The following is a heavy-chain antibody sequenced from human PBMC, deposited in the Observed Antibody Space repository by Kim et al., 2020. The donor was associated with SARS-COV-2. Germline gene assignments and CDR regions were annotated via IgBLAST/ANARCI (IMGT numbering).Heavy chain of an antibody. V-gene: IGHV3-30*02. CDR3: AKSVTTMVRFFYYYGMDV. J-gene: IGHJ6*02. Sequence: KGRFTNARDKSKNKLYLQMNSVRPEDTAVYYCAKSVTTMVRFFYYYGMDVWGQGTTVTVSS. D-gene: IGHD3-10*01.